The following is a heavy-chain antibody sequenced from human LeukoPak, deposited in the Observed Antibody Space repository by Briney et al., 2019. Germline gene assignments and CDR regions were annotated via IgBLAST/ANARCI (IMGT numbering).Heavy chain of an antibody. CDR3: AREGGFYRPLDY. CDR2: VHLDGRP. V-gene: IGHV4/OR15-8*01. D-gene: IGHD3-3*01. J-gene: IGHJ4*02. Sequence: SETLSLTCGVSGGSVINTNWWTWVRQPPGKGLEWIGEVHLDGRPNYNPSLESRLTMSVDVSENQVSLKLTSVTAADTAVYYCAREGGFYRPLDYSGQGTLVTVSS. CDR1: GGSVINTNW.